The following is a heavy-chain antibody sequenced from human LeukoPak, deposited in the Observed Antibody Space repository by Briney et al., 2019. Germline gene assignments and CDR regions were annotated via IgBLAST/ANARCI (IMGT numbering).Heavy chain of an antibody. CDR2: ISSSSSYI. Sequence: GGSLRLSCAASGFTFSSYSMNWVRQAPGKGLEWVSSISSSSSYIYYADSVKGRFTISRDNAKNSLYLQMNSLRAEDTAVYYCARVQVRDSSSWSLPAQYFQHWGQGTLVTVSS. V-gene: IGHV3-21*01. CDR1: GFTFSSYS. CDR3: ARVQVRDSSSWSLPAQYFQH. D-gene: IGHD6-13*01. J-gene: IGHJ1*01.